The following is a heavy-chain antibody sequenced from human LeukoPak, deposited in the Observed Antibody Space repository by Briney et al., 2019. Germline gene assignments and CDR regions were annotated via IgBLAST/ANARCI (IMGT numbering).Heavy chain of an antibody. D-gene: IGHD6-13*01. CDR2: IRYDGSNK. Sequence: GGSLRLSCAASGFTFSSYGMHWVRQAPGKGLEWVAFIRYDGSNKYYADSVKGRFTISGDNSKNTLYLQMNSLRAEDTAVYYCAKLEGYSSSWAPFDYWGQGTLVTVSS. CDR1: GFTFSSYG. CDR3: AKLEGYSSSWAPFDY. J-gene: IGHJ4*02. V-gene: IGHV3-30*02.